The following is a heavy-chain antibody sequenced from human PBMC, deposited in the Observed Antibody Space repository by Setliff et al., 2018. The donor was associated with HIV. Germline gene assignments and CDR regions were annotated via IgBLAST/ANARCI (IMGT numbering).Heavy chain of an antibody. CDR1: GHTFTNYG. CDR3: ARYDSSGYYPSNYYYGMDV. V-gene: IGHV1-18*01. CDR2: ISAYNGNT. Sequence: VASVKVSCKASGHTFTNYGISWVRQAPGQGLEWMGWISAYNGNTNYAQKLQGRVTMTTDTSTSTVYMELRSLRSDDTAVYYCARYDSSGYYPSNYYYGMDVWGQGTTVTVSS. J-gene: IGHJ6*02. D-gene: IGHD3-22*01.